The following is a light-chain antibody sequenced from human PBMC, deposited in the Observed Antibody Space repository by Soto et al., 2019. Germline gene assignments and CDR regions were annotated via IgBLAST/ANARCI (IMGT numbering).Light chain of an antibody. CDR1: QSVSSSY. CDR3: QQYDSSLIT. CDR2: GAS. J-gene: IGKJ5*01. V-gene: IGKV3-20*01. Sequence: EIVLTQSPGTLSLSPGERATLSCRASQSVSSSYLAWYQQKPGQAPRLLIYGASSRATGIPDRFSGSGSGTDFTLTISRLEPEYLAVYYCQQYDSSLITFGQGTRLEIK.